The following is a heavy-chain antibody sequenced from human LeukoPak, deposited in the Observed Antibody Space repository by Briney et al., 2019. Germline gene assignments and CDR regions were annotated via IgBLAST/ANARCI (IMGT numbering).Heavy chain of an antibody. CDR3: ARGRSLSVAPRSLDY. D-gene: IGHD6-19*01. CDR2: ISYDGSNK. Sequence: GRSLRLSCAASGFTFSSYAMHWVRQAPGKGLEWVAVISYDGSNKYYADSVKGRFTISRDNSKNTLYLQMNSLRAGDTAVYYCARGRSLSVAPRSLDYWGQGTLVTVSS. CDR1: GFTFSSYA. J-gene: IGHJ4*02. V-gene: IGHV3-30-3*01.